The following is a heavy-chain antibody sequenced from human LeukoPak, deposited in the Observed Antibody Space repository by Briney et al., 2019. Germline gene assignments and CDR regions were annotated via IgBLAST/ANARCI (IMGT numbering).Heavy chain of an antibody. CDR3: AKAPSNYYYYYYMDV. CDR1: GFTFSSYG. D-gene: IGHD4-11*01. V-gene: IGHV3-30*18. CDR2: ISYDGSNK. J-gene: IGHJ6*03. Sequence: GGSLRLSCAASGFTFSSYGMHWVRQAPGKGLEWVAVISYDGSNKYYADSVKGRFTISRDNSKNTLYLQMNSLRAEDTAVYYCAKAPSNYYYYYYMDVRGKGTTVTVSS.